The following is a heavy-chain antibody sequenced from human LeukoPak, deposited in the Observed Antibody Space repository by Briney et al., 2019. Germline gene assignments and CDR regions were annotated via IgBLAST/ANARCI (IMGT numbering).Heavy chain of an antibody. CDR2: ISAYNGNT. V-gene: IGHV1-18*01. D-gene: IGHD6-13*01. CDR3: ARDPCSSWYECALGYYYYYGTDV. CDR1: GYTFTSYG. J-gene: IGHJ6*02. Sequence: ASVKVSCKASGYTFTSYGISWVRQAPGLGLEWMGWISAYNGNTNYAQKLQGRVTMTTDTSTSTAYMELRSLRSDDTAVYYCARDPCSSWYECALGYYYYYGTDVWGQGTTVTVSS.